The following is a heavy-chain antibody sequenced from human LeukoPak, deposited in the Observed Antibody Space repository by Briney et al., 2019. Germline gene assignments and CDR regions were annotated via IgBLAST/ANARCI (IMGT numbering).Heavy chain of an antibody. Sequence: ASVKVSCKASGYTFTSYDINWVRQAPGQGLEWMGWINPNSGGTNYAQKFQGRVTMTRDTSISTAYMELSRLRSDDTAVYYCARDQTYYDFWSGSNWFDPWGQGTLVTVSS. J-gene: IGHJ5*02. CDR3: ARDQTYYDFWSGSNWFDP. CDR1: GYTFTSYD. CDR2: INPNSGGT. V-gene: IGHV1-2*02. D-gene: IGHD3-3*01.